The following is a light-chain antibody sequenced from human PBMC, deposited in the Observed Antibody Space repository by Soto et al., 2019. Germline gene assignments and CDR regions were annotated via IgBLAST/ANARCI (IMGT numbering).Light chain of an antibody. J-gene: IGKJ1*01. Sequence: DIQMTQSPSSLSASVGDRVTVTCRASQSIRTFLSWFQQRPAKAPKLLIYAAINMQSGVPSRFSGNGSGTYFALTISSLQPEDFATYYCQQSYITPQTFGQGTKVEIK. V-gene: IGKV1-39*01. CDR1: QSIRTF. CDR3: QQSYITPQT. CDR2: AAI.